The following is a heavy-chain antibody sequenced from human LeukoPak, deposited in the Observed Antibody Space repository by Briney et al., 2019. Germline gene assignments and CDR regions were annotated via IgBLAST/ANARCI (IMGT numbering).Heavy chain of an antibody. CDR3: ARDRGGKQQLVRAKYGMDV. D-gene: IGHD6-13*01. V-gene: IGHV3-33*01. J-gene: IGHJ6*02. CDR1: GYTFSGYG. Sequence: PGRSLRLSCAASGYTFSGYGMHWVRQAPGKGLEWVAVIWYDGSKKYYADSVKGRFTISRDDSKNTLYLQMNSLRAEDTAVYYCARDRGGKQQLVRAKYGMDVWGQGTTVTVSS. CDR2: IWYDGSKK.